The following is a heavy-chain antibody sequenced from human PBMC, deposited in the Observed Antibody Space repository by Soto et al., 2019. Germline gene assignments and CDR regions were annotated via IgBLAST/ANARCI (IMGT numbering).Heavy chain of an antibody. J-gene: IGHJ5*02. CDR1: GGSISSYY. D-gene: IGHD6-13*01. CDR3: ARDQAAAGWFDP. Sequence: PSGTLSLTCTVSGGSISSYYWSWIRQPPGKGLEWIGYIYYSGSTNYNPSLKSRVTISVDTSKNQFSLKLSSVTAADTAVYYCARDQAAAGWFDPWGQGTLVTVSS. V-gene: IGHV4-59*01. CDR2: IYYSGST.